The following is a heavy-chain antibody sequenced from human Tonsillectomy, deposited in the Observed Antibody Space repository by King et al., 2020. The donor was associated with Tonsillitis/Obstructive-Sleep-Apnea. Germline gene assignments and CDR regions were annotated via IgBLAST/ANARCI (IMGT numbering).Heavy chain of an antibody. D-gene: IGHD3-10*01. CDR1: GGTFSSYA. J-gene: IGHJ5*01. V-gene: IGHV1-69*09. Sequence: QLVQSGAEVKKTGSSVKVSCKPSGGTFSSYAISWVRQDPGQGLEWMGRVIPTLGTGKYAQKFQGRVTITADKPTSTAYMELSSLIAEDSAVYYCAREGTGRGSWGYNWFDSWGQGTLVTVSS. CDR3: AREGTGRGSWGYNWFDS. CDR2: VIPTLGTG.